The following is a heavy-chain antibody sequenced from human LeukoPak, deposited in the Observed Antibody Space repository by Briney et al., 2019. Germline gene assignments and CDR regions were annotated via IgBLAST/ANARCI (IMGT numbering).Heavy chain of an antibody. J-gene: IGHJ6*02. Sequence: GGSLRLSCAASGFTFSSYAMGWVRQAPGKGLEWVSAISGSGGSTYYADSVKGRFTISRDNSKNTLYLQMNSLRAEDTAVYYCAKDGGITMIVVVISRYYYGMDVWGQGTTVTVSS. V-gene: IGHV3-23*01. CDR3: AKDGGITMIVVVISRYYYGMDV. D-gene: IGHD3-22*01. CDR1: GFTFSSYA. CDR2: ISGSGGST.